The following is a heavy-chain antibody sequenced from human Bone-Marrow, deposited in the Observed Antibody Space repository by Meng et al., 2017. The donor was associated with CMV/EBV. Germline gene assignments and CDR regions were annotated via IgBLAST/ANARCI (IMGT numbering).Heavy chain of an antibody. CDR3: ARVKEKGLPPAIHFDY. J-gene: IGHJ4*02. D-gene: IGHD5-24*01. CDR1: GFTFSSYW. Sequence: GGSLRLSCAASGFTFSSYWMSWVRQAPGKGLEWVANIKQDGSEKYYVDSVKGRFTISRDNAKNSLYLQMNSLRAEDTAVYYCARVKEKGLPPAIHFDYWGQGTLVTVSS. V-gene: IGHV3-7*01. CDR2: IKQDGSEK.